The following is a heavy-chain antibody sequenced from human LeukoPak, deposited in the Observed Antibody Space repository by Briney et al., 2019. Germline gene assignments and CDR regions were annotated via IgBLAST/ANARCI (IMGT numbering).Heavy chain of an antibody. J-gene: IGHJ4*02. V-gene: IGHV4-4*07. D-gene: IGHD3-10*01. CDR3: ARGGVIVNLYYLDY. Sequence: SETLSLTCTVSGGSISSYYWSWIRQPAGKGLEWIGRIYTSGSTNYNPSLKSRVTMSVDTSKNQFSLKLSSVTAADTAVYYCARGGVIVNLYYLDYWGQGTLVTVSS. CDR1: GGSISSYY. CDR2: IYTSGST.